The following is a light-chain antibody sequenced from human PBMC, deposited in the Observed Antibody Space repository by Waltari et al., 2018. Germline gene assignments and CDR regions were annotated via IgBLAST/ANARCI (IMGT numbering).Light chain of an antibody. CDR3: CSYAGNYLRV. CDR1: SSDVGGYNY. V-gene: IGLV2-11*01. J-gene: IGLJ3*02. Sequence: QSALTQPRSLSGSPRQSVTISCTGTSSDVGGYNYVSWYQQYPGRAPKVVIYNVSKRPSVVPDRFSGSKSGNTASLTIACLQAEDEADYYCCSYAGNYLRVFGGGTRLTVL. CDR2: NVS.